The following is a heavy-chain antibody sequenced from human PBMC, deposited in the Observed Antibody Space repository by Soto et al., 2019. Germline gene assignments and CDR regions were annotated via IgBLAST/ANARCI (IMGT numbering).Heavy chain of an antibody. CDR1: GFTFSSYS. J-gene: IGHJ4*02. Sequence: LRLSCAASGFTFSSYSMNWVRQAPGKGLEWVSSISSSSSYIYYADSVKGRFTISRDNAKNSLYLQMNSLRAEDAAVYYCARDPNSGGHDFDYWGQGNLVTVSS. CDR2: ISSSSSYI. V-gene: IGHV3-21*01. D-gene: IGHD2-15*01. CDR3: ARDPNSGGHDFDY.